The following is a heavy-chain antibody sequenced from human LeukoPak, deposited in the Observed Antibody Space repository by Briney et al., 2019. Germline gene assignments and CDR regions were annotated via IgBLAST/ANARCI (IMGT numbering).Heavy chain of an antibody. J-gene: IGHJ4*02. CDR2: IKPKTDGETT. D-gene: IGHD2-21*01. Sequence: GGSLRLSCAASGFTFRNYVIHWVRQAPGKGLEWVGRIKPKTDGETTEYAAPVKDRFSISRDDSKSMMYLQMNSLKTEDTAVYYCITPLPYSAQGGQGTLVTVSS. CDR3: ITPLPYSAQ. CDR1: GFTFRNYV. V-gene: IGHV3-15*07.